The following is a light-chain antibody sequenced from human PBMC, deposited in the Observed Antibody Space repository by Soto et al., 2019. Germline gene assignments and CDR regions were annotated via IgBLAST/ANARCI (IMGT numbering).Light chain of an antibody. V-gene: IGKV3-20*01. CDR2: GSS. J-gene: IGKJ2*01. Sequence: EVVLTQSPGTLSLSPGERATLSCRGSQSINNNYLAWYQRRPGQAPRLLTYGSSDRATGIPDRFSGSGSGTDFTLTISRLEPEDFAVYYCHQYGSSPPYTFGQGTKLEI. CDR1: QSINNNY. CDR3: HQYGSSPPYT.